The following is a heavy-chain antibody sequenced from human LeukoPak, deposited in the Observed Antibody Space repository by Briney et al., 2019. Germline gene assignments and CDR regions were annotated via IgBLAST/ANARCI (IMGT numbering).Heavy chain of an antibody. CDR3: ARDSGHYYDSSGYYRKGPFDY. Sequence: GASVKVSCKXSGYTFTGYYMHWVRQAPGQGLEWMGRINPNSGCTNYAQKFQGRVTMTRDTSISTAYMELSRLRSDDTAVYYCARDSGHYYDSSGYYRKGPFDYWGQGTLVTVSS. V-gene: IGHV1-2*02. CDR2: INPNSGCT. D-gene: IGHD3-22*01. J-gene: IGHJ4*02. CDR1: GYTFTGYY.